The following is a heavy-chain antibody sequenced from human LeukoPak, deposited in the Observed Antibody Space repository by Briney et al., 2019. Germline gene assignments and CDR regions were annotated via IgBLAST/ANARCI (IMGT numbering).Heavy chain of an antibody. V-gene: IGHV1-18*01. Sequence: GASVKVSCKASGYTFTSYGISWVRQAPGQGLEWMGWISAYNGNTNYAQKLQGRVTMTTDTSTSTAYMELRSLRSDDTAVYYCARDFPILRFLEPQSKADTDAFDIWGQGTMVTVSS. CDR3: ARDFPILRFLEPQSKADTDAFDI. CDR2: ISAYNGNT. D-gene: IGHD3-3*01. J-gene: IGHJ3*02. CDR1: GYTFTSYG.